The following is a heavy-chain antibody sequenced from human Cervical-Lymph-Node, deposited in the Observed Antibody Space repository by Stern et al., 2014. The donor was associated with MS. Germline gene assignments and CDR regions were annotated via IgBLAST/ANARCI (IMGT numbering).Heavy chain of an antibody. CDR2: IIPIFGTA. Sequence: VNLVESGAEVKKPGSSVKVSCKASGGTFSSNAISWVRQAHGQGLEWMGGIIPIFGTANYAQQFQGRVTITADESTSTAYMELSSLRSEDTAVYYCANPTPEYYYGSGSPYYGMDVWGQGTTVTVSS. J-gene: IGHJ6*02. CDR1: GGTFSSNA. V-gene: IGHV1-69*01. CDR3: ANPTPEYYYGSGSPYYGMDV. D-gene: IGHD3-10*01.